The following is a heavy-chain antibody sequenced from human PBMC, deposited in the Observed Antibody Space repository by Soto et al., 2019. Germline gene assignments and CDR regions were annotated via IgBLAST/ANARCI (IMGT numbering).Heavy chain of an antibody. CDR3: GRGYCSSTSCQYYLDF. Sequence: ASVKVSCKASGYTFTGYAIHWVRQAPGQRLEWMGWINGGNGDTKYAQKFQGRVTITRDTSAATAYMELTSLGSEDTALYHCGRGYCSSTSCQYYLDFWGQGTPVTVSS. J-gene: IGHJ4*02. CDR2: INGGNGDT. V-gene: IGHV1-3*01. D-gene: IGHD2-2*01. CDR1: GYTFTGYA.